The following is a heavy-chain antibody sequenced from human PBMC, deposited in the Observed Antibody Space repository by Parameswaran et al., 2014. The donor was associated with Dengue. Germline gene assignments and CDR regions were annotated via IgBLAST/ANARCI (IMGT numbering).Heavy chain of an antibody. J-gene: IGHJ5*02. D-gene: IGHD3-16*01. V-gene: IGHV4-39*01. Sequence: WIRQPPGKGLEWIGSVYYAGNTYYNPSLKSRVTISRDMSKNQFSLKLSSVTAADTAVYYCATSLSVLGWFDPWGQGTLVTVSS. CDR3: ATSLSVLGWFDP. CDR2: VYYAGNT.